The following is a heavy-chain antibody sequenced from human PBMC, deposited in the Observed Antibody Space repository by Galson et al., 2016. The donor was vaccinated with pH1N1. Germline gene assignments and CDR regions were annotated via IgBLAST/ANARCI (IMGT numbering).Heavy chain of an antibody. Sequence: QSGAEVKKPGASVKVSCKASGGTFSSNAISWVRQGPGQGLEWVGGIISILGTPDFAQKFQGRVTTSADRSTGTFYMELSSLRSEDTAVYFCARSLGSGWHWGAFDLWGQGTMVTVSS. J-gene: IGHJ3*01. CDR1: GGTFSSNA. V-gene: IGHV1-69*10. D-gene: IGHD6-19*01. CDR2: IISILGTP. CDR3: ARSLGSGWHWGAFDL.